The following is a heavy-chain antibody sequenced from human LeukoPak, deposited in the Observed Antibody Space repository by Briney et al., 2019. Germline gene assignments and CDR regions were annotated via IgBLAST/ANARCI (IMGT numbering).Heavy chain of an antibody. V-gene: IGHV1-2*02. CDR2: INPKSGAS. Sequence: ASVKVSCKASGYTFTDYYIYWGGRPPGQGLECMGWINPKSGASTYVQKFHGRVTLTRDTSISTAYMELRTLRCNDTSIYYCARDVETGSWGQGTLVTVSS. D-gene: IGHD2-21*02. CDR1: GYTFTDYY. CDR3: ARDVETGS. J-gene: IGHJ5*02.